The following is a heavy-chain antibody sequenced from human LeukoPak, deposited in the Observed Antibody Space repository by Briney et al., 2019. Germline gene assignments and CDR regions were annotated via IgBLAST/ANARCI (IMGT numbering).Heavy chain of an antibody. D-gene: IGHD5-24*01. CDR3: AKGMRWLQHISFDY. CDR2: ISGSGGST. V-gene: IGHV3-23*01. J-gene: IGHJ4*02. Sequence: GGSLRLSCAASGFTFSSYAMGWVRQAPGKGLEWVSAISGSGGSTYYADSVKGRFTISRDNSKNTLYLQMNSLRAEDTAVYYCAKGMRWLQHISFDYWGQGTLVTVSS. CDR1: GFTFSSYA.